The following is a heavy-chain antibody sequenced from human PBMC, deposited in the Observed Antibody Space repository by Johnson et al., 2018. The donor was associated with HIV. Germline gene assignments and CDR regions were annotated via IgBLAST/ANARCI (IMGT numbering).Heavy chain of an antibody. CDR1: GFSFSLYW. Sequence: VQLVESGGGLVQPGGSLRLSCAGSGFSFSLYWMTWVRQAAGKGLEWVAHVKRQGSEKLSADSVQCRFTISRDNSKNTLYLKMKSLRAEDTAVYYCAKAPLSGYEDAFDIWGQGTMVTVSS. D-gene: IGHD3-22*01. CDR2: VKRQGSEK. J-gene: IGHJ3*02. CDR3: AKAPLSGYEDAFDI. V-gene: IGHV3-7*01.